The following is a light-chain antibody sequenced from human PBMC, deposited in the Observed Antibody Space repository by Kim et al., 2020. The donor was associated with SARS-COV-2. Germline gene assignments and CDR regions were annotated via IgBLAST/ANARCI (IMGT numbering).Light chain of an antibody. CDR2: GAS. Sequence: AIRLTQSPSSLSASSGDRVTITCRASQGISSSLAWYQQKLGQAPNLIIYGASTVQSGVPSRFSGSGSGTEFTLTISRVQSEDLATYYCQQYDSYPITFGQGTRLEIK. J-gene: IGKJ5*01. V-gene: IGKV1-8*01. CDR3: QQYDSYPIT. CDR1: QGISSS.